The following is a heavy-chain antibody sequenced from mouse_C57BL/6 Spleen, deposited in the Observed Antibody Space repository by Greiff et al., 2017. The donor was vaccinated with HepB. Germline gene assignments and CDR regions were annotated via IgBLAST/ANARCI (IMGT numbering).Heavy chain of an antibody. Sequence: VQLQQSGAELVRPGSSVKLSCKASGYTFTSYWMHWVKQRPIQGLEWIGNIDPSDSETHYNQKFKDKATLTVDKSSSTAYMQLSSLTSEDSAVYYCARVFYYDYDWFAYWGQGTLVTVSA. J-gene: IGHJ3*01. V-gene: IGHV1-52*01. CDR3: ARVFYYDYDWFAY. D-gene: IGHD2-4*01. CDR2: IDPSDSET. CDR1: GYTFTSYW.